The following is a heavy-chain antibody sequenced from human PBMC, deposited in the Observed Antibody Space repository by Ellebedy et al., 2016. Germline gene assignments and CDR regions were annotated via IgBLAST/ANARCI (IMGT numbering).Heavy chain of an antibody. CDR2: IYSGGST. J-gene: IGHJ4*02. CDR3: ARFGSDVPTFDY. CDR1: GFTVSSNY. Sequence: GESLKISXAASGFTVSSNYMSWVRQAPGKGLEWVSVIYSGGSTYYADSVKGRFTISRDNSKNTLYLQMNSLRSEDTAVYYCARFGSDVPTFDYWGQGTLVTVSS. V-gene: IGHV3-53*05. D-gene: IGHD2-2*01.